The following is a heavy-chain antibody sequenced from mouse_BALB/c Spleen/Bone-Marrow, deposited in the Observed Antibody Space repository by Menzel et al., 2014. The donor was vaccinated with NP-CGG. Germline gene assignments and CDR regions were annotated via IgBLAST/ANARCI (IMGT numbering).Heavy chain of an antibody. Sequence: VKLQQSGAELVKPGASVKLSCTASGFNIKDTYMHWVKQRPEQGLEWIGRIDPANGNTKYDPKFQGKATIAADTSSNTPCLQLSSLTSEDTAVYYCARSYYAMDYWGQGTSVTVSS. V-gene: IGHV14-3*02. CDR2: IDPANGNT. CDR1: GFNIKDTY. CDR3: ARSYYAMDY. J-gene: IGHJ4*01. D-gene: IGHD1-1*01.